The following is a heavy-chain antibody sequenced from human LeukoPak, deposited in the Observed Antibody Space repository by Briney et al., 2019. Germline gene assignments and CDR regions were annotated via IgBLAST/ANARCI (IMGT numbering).Heavy chain of an antibody. CDR3: ARDGYSSNWYIS. Sequence: GGSLRLSCAASGFTFSDYAIHWVRQGPGKGLEWVAVISFDGSDTYYADSVRGRFTISRDNSKNTLYLQMNSLRAEDTAVYYCARDGYSSNWYISWGQGTLVTVSS. CDR1: GFTFSDYA. V-gene: IGHV3-30*03. D-gene: IGHD6-13*01. CDR2: ISFDGSDT. J-gene: IGHJ4*02.